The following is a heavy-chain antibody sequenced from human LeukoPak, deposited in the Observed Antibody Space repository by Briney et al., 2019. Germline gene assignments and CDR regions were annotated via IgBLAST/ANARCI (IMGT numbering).Heavy chain of an antibody. D-gene: IGHD3-9*01. V-gene: IGHV1-2*06. CDR3: ARGDVPLRYFDWFHPRGAFDI. Sequence: GASVKVSCKASGYTFTGYYMHWVRQAPGQGLEWMGRINPNSGGTNYAQKFQGRVTMTRDTSISTAYMELSRLRSDDTAVYYCARGDVPLRYFDWFHPRGAFDIWGKGTMVTVSS. CDR1: GYTFTGYY. CDR2: INPNSGGT. J-gene: IGHJ3*02.